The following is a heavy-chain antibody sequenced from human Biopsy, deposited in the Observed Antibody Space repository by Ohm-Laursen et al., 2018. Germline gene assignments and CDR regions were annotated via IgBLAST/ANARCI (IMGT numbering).Heavy chain of an antibody. J-gene: IGHJ6*02. D-gene: IGHD2-15*01. CDR2: IGSDCAK. CDR1: GFTLSSNA. V-gene: IGHV3-23*01. CDR3: AKDLHYWAAMDV. Sequence: GSLRLSCTASGFTLSSNAMSWVRQVPGKGLEWVSGIGSDCAKHYRDSVRDRFTISRDNSKSSLSLEMNSLRVEDTAIYYCAKDLHYWAAMDVWGPGTTVTVS.